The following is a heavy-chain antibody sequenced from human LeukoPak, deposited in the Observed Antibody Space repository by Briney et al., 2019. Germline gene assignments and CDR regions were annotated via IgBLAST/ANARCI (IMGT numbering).Heavy chain of an antibody. D-gene: IGHD3-22*01. CDR2: IYYSGST. Sequence: SETLSLTCTVSGGSISSFYRSWIRHPPGKGLEWIGYIYYSGSTIYNPSLKSRVTISVDTSKNQFSLKLSSVTAADTAVYYCARGYDSIDYWGQGTLVTVSS. CDR1: GGSISSFY. J-gene: IGHJ4*02. V-gene: IGHV4-59*01. CDR3: ARGYDSIDY.